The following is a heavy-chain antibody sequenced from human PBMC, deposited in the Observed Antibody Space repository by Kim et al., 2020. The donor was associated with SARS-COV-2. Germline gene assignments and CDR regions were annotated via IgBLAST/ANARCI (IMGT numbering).Heavy chain of an antibody. V-gene: IGHV3-9*01. CDR3: AKGHSSSWRGVPHGFDY. J-gene: IGHJ4*02. Sequence: GGSLRLFCAASGFTFDDYAMHWVRQAPGKGLEWVSGISWNSGSIGYADSVKGRFTISRDNAKNSLYLQMNSLRAEDTALYYCAKGHSSSWRGVPHGFDYWGQGTLVTVSS. CDR2: ISWNSGSI. CDR1: GFTFDDYA. D-gene: IGHD6-13*01.